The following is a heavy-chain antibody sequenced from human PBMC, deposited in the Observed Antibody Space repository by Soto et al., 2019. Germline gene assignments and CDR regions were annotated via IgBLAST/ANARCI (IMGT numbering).Heavy chain of an antibody. D-gene: IGHD6-19*01. Sequence: GGSLRLSCAASGFIFSRSAMNWVRQAPGKGLEWVSSISSSSSYIYYADSVKGRFTISRDNAKNSLYLQMNSLRAEDTAVYYCARINSGWGPLSPYPFGYWGQGALVTVSS. J-gene: IGHJ4*02. CDR3: ARINSGWGPLSPYPFGY. CDR2: ISSSSSYI. V-gene: IGHV3-21*01. CDR1: GFIFSRSA.